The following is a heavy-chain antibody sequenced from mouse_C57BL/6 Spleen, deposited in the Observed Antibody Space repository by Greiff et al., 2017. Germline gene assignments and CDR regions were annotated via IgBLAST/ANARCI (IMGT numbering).Heavy chain of an antibody. V-gene: IGHV1-81*01. CDR1: GYTFTSYG. J-gene: IGHJ2*01. D-gene: IGHD2-3*01. Sequence: QVQLKESGAELARPGASVKLSCKASGYTFTSYGISWVKQRTGQGLEWIGEIYPRSGNTYYNEKFKGKATLTADKSSSTAYMELRSLTSEDSAVYYCTRGGYYVFDYWGQGTTLTVSS. CDR2: IYPRSGNT. CDR3: TRGGYYVFDY.